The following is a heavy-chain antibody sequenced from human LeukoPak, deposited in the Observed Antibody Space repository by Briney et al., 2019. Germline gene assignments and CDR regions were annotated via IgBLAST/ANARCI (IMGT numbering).Heavy chain of an antibody. Sequence: GGSLRLSCAASGFTFSSYAMHWVRQAPGKGLEWVAVISYDGSNKYYADSVKGRFTISRDNSKNTLYLQMNSLRAEDTAVYYCARDRGIVVVPAAMAGAFDYWGQGTLVTVSS. CDR2: ISYDGSNK. J-gene: IGHJ4*02. V-gene: IGHV3-30*04. CDR3: ARDRGIVVVPAAMAGAFDY. CDR1: GFTFSSYA. D-gene: IGHD2-2*01.